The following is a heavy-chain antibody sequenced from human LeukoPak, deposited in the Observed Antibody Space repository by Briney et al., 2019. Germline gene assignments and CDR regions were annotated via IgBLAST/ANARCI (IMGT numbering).Heavy chain of an antibody. V-gene: IGHV3-30*18. Sequence: PGGSLRLSCAASGFTFSSYGMHWVRQAPGKGLEWVAVISYDGSNKYYADSVKGRFTISRDNSNNTLYLQMNSLRAEDTAVYYCAKGPRFCSGGSCKRHPFDSWGQGTLVTVSS. J-gene: IGHJ5*01. CDR1: GFTFSSYG. CDR3: AKGPRFCSGGSCKRHPFDS. CDR2: ISYDGSNK. D-gene: IGHD2-15*01.